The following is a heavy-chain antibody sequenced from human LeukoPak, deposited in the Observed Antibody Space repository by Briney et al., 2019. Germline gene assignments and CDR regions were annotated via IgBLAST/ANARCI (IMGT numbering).Heavy chain of an antibody. J-gene: IGHJ5*02. CDR1: GDSISSTNYY. V-gene: IGHV4-39*01. CDR3: ASEGEGSIDP. D-gene: IGHD3-10*01. CDR2: IYYSGST. Sequence: SETLSLTCTVSGDSISSTNYYWGWIRQPPGKGLEWIGSIYYSGSTYYNPSLKSRVTISVDTSKNQFSLKLSSVTAADTAVYYCASEGEGSIDPWGQGTLVTVSS.